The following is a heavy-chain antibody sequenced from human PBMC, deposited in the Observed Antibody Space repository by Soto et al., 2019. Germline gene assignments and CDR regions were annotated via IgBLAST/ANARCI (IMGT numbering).Heavy chain of an antibody. CDR1: GGSISSSSYY. J-gene: IGHJ4*02. V-gene: IGHV4-39*01. CDR3: ARHTPAISISDH. Sequence: QLQLQESGPGLVKPSETLSLTCTVSGGSISSSSYYWGWIRQPPGKGLEWIGSIYYSGSTYYNPSLKSRVTLYEDTSKNQFPLKLSYVTAADTAVYYCARHTPAISISDHWGQGTLFTVSS. CDR2: IYYSGST. D-gene: IGHD2-15*01.